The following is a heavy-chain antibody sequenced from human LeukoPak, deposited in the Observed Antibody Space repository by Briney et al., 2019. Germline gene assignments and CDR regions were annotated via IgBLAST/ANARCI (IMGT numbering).Heavy chain of an antibody. J-gene: IGHJ6*02. V-gene: IGHV1-8*02. D-gene: IGHD5-18*01. CDR2: MNPNSGNT. CDR3: ARSGNTYGVSEMDV. Sequence: ASVKVSCKASGGTFSSYAISWVRQAPGQGLEWMGWMNPNSGNTGYAQKFQGRVTMTRNTFISTAYMGLSSLRSEDTAVYYCARSGNTYGVSEMDVWGQGTTVTVAS. CDR1: GGTFSSYA.